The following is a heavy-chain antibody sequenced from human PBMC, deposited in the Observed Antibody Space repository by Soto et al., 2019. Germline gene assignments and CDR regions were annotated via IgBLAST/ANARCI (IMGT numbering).Heavy chain of an antibody. Sequence: PGGSLRLSCAASGFTFSSYDMNWVRQAPGKGLEWVSYITGSSTTIYYADSVKCRFTISRDNAKNSLYLQMNSLRAEVTAVYYCARDGFRYSSSFYYWGQGTLVTVSS. V-gene: IGHV3-48*01. CDR2: ITGSSTTI. CDR1: GFTFSSYD. J-gene: IGHJ4*02. CDR3: ARDGFRYSSSFYY. D-gene: IGHD6-13*01.